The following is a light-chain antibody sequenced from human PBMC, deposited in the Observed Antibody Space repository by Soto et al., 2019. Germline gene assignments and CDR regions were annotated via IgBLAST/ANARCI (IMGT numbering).Light chain of an antibody. CDR2: DTT. CDR1: TGAVTNGHY. CDR3: LLSYNGPYV. Sequence: QAVVTQEPSLTVSPGGTVTLTCGSSTGAVTNGHYPYWFQQKPGQAPRTLFYDTTNRHSWTPARFSGSLLGGKAALTLSGAQPEDEAEYYCLLSYNGPYVFGTGTKVTV. J-gene: IGLJ1*01. V-gene: IGLV7-46*01.